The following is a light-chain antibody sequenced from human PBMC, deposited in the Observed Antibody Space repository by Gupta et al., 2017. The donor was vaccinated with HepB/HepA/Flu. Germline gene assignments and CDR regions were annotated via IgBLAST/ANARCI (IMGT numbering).Light chain of an antibody. CDR3: QQCDSSHIT. V-gene: IGKV3-20*01. CDR1: QSIVSRY. CDR2: GAS. Sequence: EIVLTQSPGTLSLSPGERVTLSCRASQSIVSRYFAWYQQRPGQAPRLLIHGASTRATGIPDRFIGSGSGTDFTLTISRLEPEEFAVYYCQQCDSSHITFGQGTRLEIK. J-gene: IGKJ5*01.